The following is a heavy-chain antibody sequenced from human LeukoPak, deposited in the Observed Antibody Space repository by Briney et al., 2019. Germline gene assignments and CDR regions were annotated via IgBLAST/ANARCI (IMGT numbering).Heavy chain of an antibody. Sequence: GVSVKVSCKASGGTFNSYAISWVRQAPGQGLEWMGRIIPILGIANYAQKFQGRVTITADKSTSTAYMELSSLRSEDTAVYYCARGPMVRGVPRFDPWGQGTLVTVSS. CDR1: GGTFNSYA. J-gene: IGHJ5*02. D-gene: IGHD3-10*01. V-gene: IGHV1-69*04. CDR3: ARGPMVRGVPRFDP. CDR2: IIPILGIA.